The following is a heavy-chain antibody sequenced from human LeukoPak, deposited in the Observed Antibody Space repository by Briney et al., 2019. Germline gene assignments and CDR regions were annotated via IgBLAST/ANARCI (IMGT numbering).Heavy chain of an antibody. D-gene: IGHD5-24*01. J-gene: IGHJ4*02. CDR2: IYHSGST. Sequence: PSETLSLTCAVSGSSISNNNWWSWVRQPPGKGLEWIGEIYHSGSTKYNPSLKSRVTISVDKSKNQFSLKVTSVTAADTAVYYCAKNGFYTLDYWGQGTLVTVSS. CDR3: AKNGFYTLDY. CDR1: GSSISNNNW. V-gene: IGHV4-4*02.